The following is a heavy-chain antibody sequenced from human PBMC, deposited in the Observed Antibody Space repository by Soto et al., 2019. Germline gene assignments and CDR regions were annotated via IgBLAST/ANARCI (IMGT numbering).Heavy chain of an antibody. V-gene: IGHV2-5*02. CDR2: IYWDDDK. Sequence: QITLKESGPTLVKPTQTLTLTCTFSGFSLSTSGVGVGWIRQPPGKALEWLALIYWDDDKRYSPSLKSRLTSPKDPSKNQVVLTMTNMEPVDTATYYCAGIAAAGAFDYWGQGTLVTLSS. CDR1: GFSLSTSGVG. J-gene: IGHJ4*02. D-gene: IGHD6-13*01. CDR3: AGIAAAGAFDY.